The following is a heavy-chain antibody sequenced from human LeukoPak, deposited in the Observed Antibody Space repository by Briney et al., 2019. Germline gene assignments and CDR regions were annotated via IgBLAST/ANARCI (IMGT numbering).Heavy chain of an antibody. CDR3: ARSTAFDI. D-gene: IGHD2-2*01. V-gene: IGHV4-38-2*02. CDR2: IYHSGST. Sequence: SETLFLTCSVSGYSISSGNYWGWIRQPPGKGLEWIGSIYHSGSTYYNPPLESRVTMSLDTSKNQFSLKLSSVTAADTAMYYCARSTAFDIWGQGTMITVSS. J-gene: IGHJ3*02. CDR1: GYSISSGNY.